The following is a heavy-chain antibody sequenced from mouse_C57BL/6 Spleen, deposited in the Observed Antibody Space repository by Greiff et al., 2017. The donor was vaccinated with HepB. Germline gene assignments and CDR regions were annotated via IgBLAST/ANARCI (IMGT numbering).Heavy chain of an antibody. J-gene: IGHJ4*01. CDR1: GYTFTSYW. CDR3: ATRVTTRDY. D-gene: IGHD2-3*01. CDR2: IDPSDSYT. V-gene: IGHV1-59*01. Sequence: QVQLQQPGAELVRPGTSVKLSCKASGYTFTSYWMHWVKQRPGQGLEWIGVIDPSDSYTNYNQKFKGKATLTVDTSSSTAYMQLSSLTSEDSAVYYCATRVTTRDYWGQGTSVTVSS.